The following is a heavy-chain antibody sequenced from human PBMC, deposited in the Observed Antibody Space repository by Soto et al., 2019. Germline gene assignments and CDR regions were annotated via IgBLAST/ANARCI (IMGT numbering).Heavy chain of an antibody. D-gene: IGHD2-21*01. CDR3: AREGVAPEEDY. CDR2: INHSGST. J-gene: IGHJ4*02. CDR1: GGSFSGYY. V-gene: IGHV4-34*01. Sequence: QVQLQQWGAGLLKPSETLSLTCAVYGGSFSGYYWSWIRQPPGKGLEWIGEINHSGSTNYNPSLKSRVPISVDTSKNQFSLKLSSVTAADTAVYYCAREGVAPEEDYWGQGTLVTVSS.